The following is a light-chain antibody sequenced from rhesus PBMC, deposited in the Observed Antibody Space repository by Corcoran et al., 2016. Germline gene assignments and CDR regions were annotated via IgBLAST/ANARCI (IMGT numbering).Light chain of an antibody. J-gene: IGKJ4*01. CDR3: QQHNNYPLT. CDR1: QGIRSY. CDR2: AAS. V-gene: IGKV1-25*01. Sequence: DIQMTQSPSSLSASVGDRVTISCRASQGIRSYLAWYHQKPGKAPKLLIYAASTLQSGVPSRFTGGGSGTDFTLTISSLEPEVFATYYGQQHNNYPLTFGGGTKVELK.